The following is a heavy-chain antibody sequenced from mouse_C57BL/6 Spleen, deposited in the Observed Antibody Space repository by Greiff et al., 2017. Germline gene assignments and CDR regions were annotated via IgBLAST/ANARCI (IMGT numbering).Heavy chain of an antibody. Sequence: QVQLQQPGTELVKPGASVKLSCKASGYTFTSYWMHWVKQRPGQGLEWIGNINPSNGGTNYNEKFKSKATLTVDTSSSTAYMQLSSLTSEDSAVYYCARRGTYYSNYVYFDYWGQGTTLTFSS. D-gene: IGHD2-5*01. CDR2: INPSNGGT. J-gene: IGHJ2*01. V-gene: IGHV1-53*01. CDR3: ARRGTYYSNYVYFDY. CDR1: GYTFTSYW.